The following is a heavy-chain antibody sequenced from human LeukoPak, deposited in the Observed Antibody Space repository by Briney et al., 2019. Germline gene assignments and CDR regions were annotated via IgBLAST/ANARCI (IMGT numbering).Heavy chain of an antibody. D-gene: IGHD4-23*01. Sequence: ASVKVSCKASGGTFSSYAISWVRQAPGQGLEWMGRIIPILGIANYAQKFQGRVTITADKSTGTAYMELSSLRSEDTAVYYCARGGNSRKYYFDYWGQGTLVTVSS. CDR1: GGTFSSYA. V-gene: IGHV1-69*04. CDR3: ARGGNSRKYYFDY. CDR2: IIPILGIA. J-gene: IGHJ4*02.